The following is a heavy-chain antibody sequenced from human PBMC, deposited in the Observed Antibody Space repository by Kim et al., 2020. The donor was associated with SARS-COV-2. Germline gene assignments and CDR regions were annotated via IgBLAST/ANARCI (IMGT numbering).Heavy chain of an antibody. CDR2: IIPILGTA. V-gene: IGHV1-69*08. CDR3: AKQAGSHDGLDV. J-gene: IGHJ3*01. Sequence: SVNVSCKTSGDTLSSYTITWVRQAPGQGLEWMGNIIPILGTANYAQKFRGRVTITADESTNTAYMELSGLRSEDTAVYYCAKQAGSHDGLDVWGQGTMVAVSS. CDR1: GDTLSSYT. D-gene: IGHD3-10*01.